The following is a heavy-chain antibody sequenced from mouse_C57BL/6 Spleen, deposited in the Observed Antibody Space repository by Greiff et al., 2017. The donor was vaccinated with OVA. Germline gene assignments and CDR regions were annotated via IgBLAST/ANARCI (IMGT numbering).Heavy chain of an antibody. D-gene: IGHD2-3*01. J-gene: IGHJ1*03. CDR1: GFNIKDYY. V-gene: IGHV14-2*01. CDR2: IDPEDGET. Sequence: EVKLMESGAELVKPGASVKLSCTASGFNIKDYYMHWVKRRTEQGLEWIGRIDPEDGETKYAPKFQGKATITADTSSNTAYLQLSSLTSEDTAVYYCARYDGYYGWYFDVWGTGTTVTVSS. CDR3: ARYDGYYGWYFDV.